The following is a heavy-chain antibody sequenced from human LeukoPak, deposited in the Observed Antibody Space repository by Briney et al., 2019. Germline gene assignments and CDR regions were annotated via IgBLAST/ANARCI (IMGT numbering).Heavy chain of an antibody. CDR3: AKATAGYCSSTSCPRNYFDY. CDR2: IRYDGSNK. D-gene: IGHD2-2*03. J-gene: IGHJ4*02. V-gene: IGHV3-30*02. CDR1: GFTFSSYS. Sequence: GGSLRLSCAASGFTFSSYSMNWVRQAPGKGLEWVAFIRYDGSNKYYADSVKGRFTISRDNSKNTLYLQMNSLRAEDTAVYYCAKATAGYCSSTSCPRNYFDYWGQGTLVTVSS.